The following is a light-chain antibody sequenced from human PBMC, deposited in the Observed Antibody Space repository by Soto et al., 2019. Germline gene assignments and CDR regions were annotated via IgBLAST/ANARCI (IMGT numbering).Light chain of an antibody. CDR3: FLYVGGSTYV. V-gene: IGLV2-23*01. CDR1: VGL. J-gene: IGLJ1*01. Sequence: QSVLTQPASVSGSPGQSITISCTGTVGLVSWYQQHPGKVPKLIIYDDTKRPSGVSSRFSGSKSGNTASLTISGLQTEDEADYYCFLYVGGSTYVFGPWTKVTVL. CDR2: DDT.